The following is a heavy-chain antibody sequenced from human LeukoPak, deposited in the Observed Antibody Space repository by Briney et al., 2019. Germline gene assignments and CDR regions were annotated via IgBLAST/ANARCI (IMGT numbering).Heavy chain of an antibody. CDR3: ATKQWLAPPPDS. J-gene: IGHJ4*02. Sequence: GGSLTLPCAASGFTFSKYWMLWLRQAPGKGQQGVSRINTDGTVTTYEDSVKGRFTVSRDNADNTMFLQMTSVRDEDTAVYYCATKQWLAPPPDSWGQGTPVTVSS. V-gene: IGHV3-74*01. CDR1: GFTFSKYW. CDR2: INTDGTVT. D-gene: IGHD6-19*01.